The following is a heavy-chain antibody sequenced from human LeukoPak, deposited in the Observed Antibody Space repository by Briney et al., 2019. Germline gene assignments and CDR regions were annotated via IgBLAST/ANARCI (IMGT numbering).Heavy chain of an antibody. V-gene: IGHV3-33*01. Sequence: PGGSLRLSCAASGFTFSSYGMHWVRQAPGKGLYWLALIWYDGSNKYYADSVKGRFTISRDNSKNTLYLQMNSLRTEDTAVYYCARAYYYDSSGYHPWGQGALVTVSS. D-gene: IGHD3-22*01. CDR3: ARAYYYDSSGYHP. CDR1: GFTFSSYG. J-gene: IGHJ5*02. CDR2: IWYDGSNK.